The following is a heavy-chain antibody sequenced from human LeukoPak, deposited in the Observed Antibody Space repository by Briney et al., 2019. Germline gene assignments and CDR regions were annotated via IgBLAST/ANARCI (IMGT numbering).Heavy chain of an antibody. J-gene: IGHJ4*02. V-gene: IGHV3-23*01. CDR2: ISGSGGST. Sequence: GGSLRLSCAASGFTFSSYAMSWVCQAPGKGLEWVSAISGSGGSTYYADSVKGRFTISRDNSKNTLYLQMNSLRAEDTAVYYCAKAFDPRWLQFYYYFDYWGQGTLVTVSS. CDR1: GFTFSSYA. D-gene: IGHD5-24*01. CDR3: AKAFDPRWLQFYYYFDY.